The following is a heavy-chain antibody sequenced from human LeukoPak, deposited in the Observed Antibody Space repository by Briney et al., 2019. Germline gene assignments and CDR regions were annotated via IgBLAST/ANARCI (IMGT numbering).Heavy chain of an antibody. V-gene: IGHV4-39*07. CDR1: GGSISSSSYY. D-gene: IGHD3-3*01. CDR2: IYYSGST. J-gene: IGHJ4*02. CDR3: ARDILREDFWSGLRPGSFDY. Sequence: SETLSLTCTVSGGSISSSSYYWGWIRQPPGKGLEWIGSIYYSGSTYYNPSLKSRVTISVDTSKNQFSLKLSSVTAADTAVYYCARDILREDFWSGLRPGSFDYWGQGTLVTVSS.